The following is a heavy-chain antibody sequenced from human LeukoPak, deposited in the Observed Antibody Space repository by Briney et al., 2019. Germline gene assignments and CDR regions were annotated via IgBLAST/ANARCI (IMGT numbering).Heavy chain of an antibody. CDR2: TAGADDVI. D-gene: IGHD2-15*01. V-gene: IGHV3-23*01. CDR1: GLTFSDSR. CDR3: ANYIQRPPGMDV. Sequence: GVSLTLSCALSGLTFSDSREMWARHAREKGLVGVAVTAGADDVIQYADSVKGRFTISTDNSKNTVYLQMNSLRAEDTALYFCANYIQRPPGMDVWGQGTMVTVSS. J-gene: IGHJ6*02.